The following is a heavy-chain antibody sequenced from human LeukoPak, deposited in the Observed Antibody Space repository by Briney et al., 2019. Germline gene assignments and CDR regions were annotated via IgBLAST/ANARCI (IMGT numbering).Heavy chain of an antibody. J-gene: IGHJ3*02. Sequence: GGSLRLSCAASGFTFISYSMNWVRQAPGKGLEWVSSISSSSSYIYYADSVRGRFTISRDNAKNALYLQMNSLRAEDTAVYYCARATGGKMEDAFDIWGQGTMVTVSS. CDR2: ISSSSSYI. CDR3: ARATGGKMEDAFDI. D-gene: IGHD2-15*01. CDR1: GFTFISYS. V-gene: IGHV3-21*01.